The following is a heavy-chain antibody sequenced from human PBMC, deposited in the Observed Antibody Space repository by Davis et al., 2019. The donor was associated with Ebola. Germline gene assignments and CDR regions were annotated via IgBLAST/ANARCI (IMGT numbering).Heavy chain of an antibody. J-gene: IGHJ6*02. CDR2: IKKDGSEK. CDR1: GFTFSSYT. Sequence: GGSLRLSCAASGFTFSSYTMSWVRQAPGKGLEWVASIKKDGSEKYYVDSVKVRFTISRDNAKTSLYLQMNSLRVEDTAVYYCARDLVGFGYTYSGDYYYGMDVWGQGTTVTVSS. CDR3: ARDLVGFGYTYSGDYYYGMDV. D-gene: IGHD5-18*01. V-gene: IGHV3-7*03.